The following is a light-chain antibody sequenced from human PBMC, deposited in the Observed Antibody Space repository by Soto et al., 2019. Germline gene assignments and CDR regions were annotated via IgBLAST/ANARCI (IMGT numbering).Light chain of an antibody. V-gene: IGKV3-20*01. CDR1: ESVSSNY. J-gene: IGKJ1*01. CDR3: QQYGSAPWT. CDR2: AAS. Sequence: EIVLTQSPGTLSSSPGERATLSCRASESVSSNYLAWYQQRPGQAPRLLIYAASNRPRGIPDRFGGSGSGTDFTLAVSRLQPVDFAVDYCQQYGSAPWTFGQGTQV.